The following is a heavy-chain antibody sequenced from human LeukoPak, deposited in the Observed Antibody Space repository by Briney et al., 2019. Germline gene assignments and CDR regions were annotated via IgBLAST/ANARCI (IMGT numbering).Heavy chain of an antibody. CDR3: GRDRLDGAVFDI. J-gene: IGHJ3*02. Sequence: GGSLRLSCAASGFTFSSYAMHWVRQAPGKGLEWVAVISYDGSNRYYADSVKGRFTISRDNSKSTLYLQMNSLRAEDTAVYYCGRDRLDGAVFDIGGQGTMVTVFS. CDR2: ISYDGSNR. D-gene: IGHD3-16*01. CDR1: GFTFSSYA. V-gene: IGHV3-30-3*01.